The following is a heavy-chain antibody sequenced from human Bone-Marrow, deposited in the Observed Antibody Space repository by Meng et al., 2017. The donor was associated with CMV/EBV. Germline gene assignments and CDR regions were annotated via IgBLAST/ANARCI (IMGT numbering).Heavy chain of an antibody. Sequence: KVFCKGSGYSFTSYWIGWVRQMPGKGLEWMGIIYPGDSDTRYSPSFQGQVTISADKSISTAYLQWSSLKASDTAMYYCARTLPYSNYGGHFDYWGQGTLVTVSS. D-gene: IGHD4-11*01. CDR1: GYSFTSYW. J-gene: IGHJ4*02. CDR2: IYPGDSDT. V-gene: IGHV5-51*01. CDR3: ARTLPYSNYGGHFDY.